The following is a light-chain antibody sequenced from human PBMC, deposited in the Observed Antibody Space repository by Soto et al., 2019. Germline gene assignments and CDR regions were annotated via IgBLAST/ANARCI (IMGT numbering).Light chain of an antibody. Sequence: DIQMTQSPSTLSASVGDRVTITCRASQSISTYLNWYQQKPGKAPKLLVYSASTLQSGVPSRFSGGGSETEFSLTIGALQPEDFATYYCLQHFRYPLIFGGGTKVDIK. CDR3: LQHFRYPLI. V-gene: IGKV1-39*01. CDR1: QSISTY. CDR2: SAS. J-gene: IGKJ4*01.